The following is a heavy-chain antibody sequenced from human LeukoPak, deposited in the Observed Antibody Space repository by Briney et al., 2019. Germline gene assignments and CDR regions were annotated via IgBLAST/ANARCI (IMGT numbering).Heavy chain of an antibody. J-gene: IGHJ6*03. Sequence: SETLSLTCTVSGGSISSYYWSWIRQPAGKGLEWIGRIYSSGSTNYNPSLKSRVTISVDTSKNQFSLKLSSVTAADTAVYYCARRRRWLQPLYYYYYYMDVWGKGTTVTISS. CDR2: IYSSGST. CDR3: ARRRRWLQPLYYYYYYMDV. CDR1: GGSISSYY. D-gene: IGHD5-24*01. V-gene: IGHV4-4*07.